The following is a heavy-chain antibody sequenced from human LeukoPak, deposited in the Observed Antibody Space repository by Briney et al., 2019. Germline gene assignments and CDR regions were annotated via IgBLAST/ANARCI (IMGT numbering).Heavy chain of an antibody. CDR2: ISYDGSNK. CDR3: AKDHSYGFDY. V-gene: IGHV3-30*18. D-gene: IGHD5-18*01. CDR1: GFTFSSYS. J-gene: IGHJ4*02. Sequence: PGGSLRLSCAASGFTFSSYSMTWVRQAPGKGLEWVAVISYDGSNKYYADSVKGRFTISRDNSKNTLYLQMNSLRAEDTAVYYCAKDHSYGFDYWGQGTLVTVSS.